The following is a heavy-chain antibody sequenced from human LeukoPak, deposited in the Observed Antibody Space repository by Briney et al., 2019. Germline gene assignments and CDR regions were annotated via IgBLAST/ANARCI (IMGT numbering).Heavy chain of an antibody. Sequence: ASVKVSCKASGYIFTGYYMHWVRQAPGQGLEWMGWINPNSGGTNYAQKFQGRVTMTRDTSITTAYMELSRLRSDDTAVYYCARDRDSGYYYDSSGYCLDYWGQGTLVTVSS. V-gene: IGHV1-2*02. CDR1: GYIFTGYY. CDR3: ARDRDSGYYYDSSGYCLDY. J-gene: IGHJ4*02. CDR2: INPNSGGT. D-gene: IGHD3-22*01.